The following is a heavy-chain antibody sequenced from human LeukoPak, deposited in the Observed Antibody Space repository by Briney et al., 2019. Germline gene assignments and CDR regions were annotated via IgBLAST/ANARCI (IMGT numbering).Heavy chain of an antibody. CDR2: IYSGGST. Sequence: GGSLRLSCAASGFTVSSNYMSWVRQAPGKGLEWVSVIYSGGSTYYADSVKGRFTISRDDSKNTLYLQMNSLRAEDTAVYYCARVLVRRGYSYGPFDYWGQETLVTVSS. D-gene: IGHD5-18*01. V-gene: IGHV3-53*01. CDR1: GFTVSSNY. J-gene: IGHJ4*02. CDR3: ARVLVRRGYSYGPFDY.